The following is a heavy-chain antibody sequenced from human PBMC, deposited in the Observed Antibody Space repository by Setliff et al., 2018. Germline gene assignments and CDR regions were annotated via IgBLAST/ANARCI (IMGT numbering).Heavy chain of an antibody. CDR3: ARDGVMYGMDV. D-gene: IGHD2-8*01. CDR1: GFSFSGSY. Sequence: GGSLRLSCAASGFSFSGSYMSWVRQAPGKGLEWISKISGGGNTMYYADSVRGRLTIPRDNAKNSLYLQMNSLRAEDTAVYFCARDGVMYGMDVWGQGTTVTVSS. V-gene: IGHV3-11*04. CDR2: ISGGGNTM. J-gene: IGHJ6*02.